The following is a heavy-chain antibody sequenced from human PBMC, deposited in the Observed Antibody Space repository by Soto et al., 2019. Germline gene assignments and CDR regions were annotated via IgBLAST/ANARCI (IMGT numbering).Heavy chain of an antibody. V-gene: IGHV1-46*01. CDR1: GYTFTSYY. D-gene: IGHD3-9*01. CDR3: ARVSLRYFDWPSSGYFDY. Sequence: QVQLVQSGAEVKKPGASVKVSCKASGYTFTSYYMHWVRQAPGQGLEWMGIINPSGGSTSYAQKFQGRVTMTRDTSTSTVYMELSSLRSEDTAVYYCARVSLRYFDWPSSGYFDYWGQGTLVTVSS. CDR2: INPSGGST. J-gene: IGHJ4*02.